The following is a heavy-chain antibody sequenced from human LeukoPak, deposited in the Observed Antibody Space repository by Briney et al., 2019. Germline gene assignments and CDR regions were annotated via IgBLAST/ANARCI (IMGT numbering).Heavy chain of an antibody. Sequence: PSETLSLTCTVSGGSISSGGYYWSWIRQHPGKGLEWIGCIYYSGSTYCNPSLKSRVTISVDTSKNQFSLKLSSVTAADTAVYYCARDPKVPDAFDIWGQGTMVTVSS. CDR2: IYYSGST. CDR1: GGSISSGGYY. J-gene: IGHJ3*02. D-gene: IGHD1-1*01. V-gene: IGHV4-31*03. CDR3: ARDPKVPDAFDI.